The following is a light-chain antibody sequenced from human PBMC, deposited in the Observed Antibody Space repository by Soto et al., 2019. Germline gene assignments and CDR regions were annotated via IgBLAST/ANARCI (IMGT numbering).Light chain of an antibody. J-gene: IGKJ1*01. CDR1: QNINNW. CDR2: RAS. CDR3: QQYSSDST. Sequence: DIQMTQSPSTLSASVGDRVTITCRASQNINNWLAWYQQKPGKAPKLLIYRASSLENGVPSRFSGRGSGTDFIFTITSLQPDDFATYYCQQYSSDSTFGQGTKVEMK. V-gene: IGKV1-5*03.